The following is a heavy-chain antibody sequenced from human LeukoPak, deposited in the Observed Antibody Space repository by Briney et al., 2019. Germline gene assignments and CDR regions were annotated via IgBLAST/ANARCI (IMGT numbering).Heavy chain of an antibody. Sequence: GSLRLSCAASGFTFSSYGMSWVRQAPGKGLEWIGEINHSGSTNYNPSLKSRVTISVDTSKNQFSLKLSSVTAADTAVYYCARRTYFDYWGQGSLVTVSS. J-gene: IGHJ4*02. CDR3: ARRTYFDY. V-gene: IGHV4-34*01. CDR1: GFTFSSYG. CDR2: INHSGST.